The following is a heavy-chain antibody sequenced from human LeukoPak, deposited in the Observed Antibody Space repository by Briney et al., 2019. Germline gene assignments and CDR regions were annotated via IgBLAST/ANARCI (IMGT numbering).Heavy chain of an antibody. CDR3: ARGGWLNYYFDY. J-gene: IGHJ4*02. D-gene: IGHD5-24*01. CDR2: INAGNGNT. CDR1: GYTFTSYA. Sequence: ASVKVSCKASGYTFTSYAMHWVRQAPGQRLEWMGWINAGNGNTKYSQKFQGRVTITRDTSASTAYMELSSLRSEDTAVYYCARGGWLNYYFDYWGQGTLVTVSS. V-gene: IGHV1-3*01.